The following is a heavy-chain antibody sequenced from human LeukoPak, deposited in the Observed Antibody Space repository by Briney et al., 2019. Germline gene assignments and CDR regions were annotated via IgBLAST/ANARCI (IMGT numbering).Heavy chain of an antibody. V-gene: IGHV3-73*01. D-gene: IGHD6-13*01. J-gene: IGHJ4*02. Sequence: GGSLRLSCAASGFTFSGSAMHWVRQASGKGLEWVGRIRSKANSYATAYAASVKGRFTISRDDSKNTAYLQMNSLKTEDTAVYYCTRQGIAAAGDYWGQGTLVTVSS. CDR2: IRSKANSYAT. CDR1: GFTFSGSA. CDR3: TRQGIAAAGDY.